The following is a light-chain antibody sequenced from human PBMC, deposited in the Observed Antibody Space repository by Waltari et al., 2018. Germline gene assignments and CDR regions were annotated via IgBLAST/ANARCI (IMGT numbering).Light chain of an antibody. J-gene: IGKJ1*01. V-gene: IGKV1-39*01. CDR1: QSISSY. CDR3: QQSYSTPWT. CDR2: AAS. Sequence: DIQMTQSPSSLSASVGDRVTITCRASQSISSYLNWYQQKPGKAPKLLIYAASSLQSGVPSRFSGSGSETDFTLTISSLQPADLATYYCQQSYSTPWTFGQGTKVEIK.